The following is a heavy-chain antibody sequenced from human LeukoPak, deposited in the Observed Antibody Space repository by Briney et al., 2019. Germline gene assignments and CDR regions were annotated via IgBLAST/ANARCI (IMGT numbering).Heavy chain of an antibody. D-gene: IGHD3-22*01. J-gene: IGHJ4*02. V-gene: IGHV3-48*01. CDR2: ISSSSSTI. CDR3: ARARSYYDSSGYQAY. Sequence: GGSLRLSCAASGFTFSSYSMNWVRQAPGKGLEWVSYISSSSSTIYYADSVKGRFTISRDNAKNSLYLQMNSLRAEDTAVYYCARARSYYDSSGYQAYWGQGTLVTVSS. CDR1: GFTFSSYS.